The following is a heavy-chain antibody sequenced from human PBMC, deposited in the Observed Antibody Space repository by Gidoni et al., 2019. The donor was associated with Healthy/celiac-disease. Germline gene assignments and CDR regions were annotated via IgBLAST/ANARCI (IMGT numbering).Heavy chain of an antibody. Sequence: EVQLLESGGGLVQPGGSLRLPWAASGFTVSSYALSRVRQAPGTGLEWVSSISGSGGSTYYADSVKGRFTISRDNSKNTLYLQMNSLRAEDTAVYYCAKEAVAAAGSLNDYYYGMDVWGQGTTVTVSS. CDR3: AKEAVAAAGSLNDYYYGMDV. J-gene: IGHJ6*02. CDR2: ISGSGGST. CDR1: GFTVSSYA. D-gene: IGHD6-13*01. V-gene: IGHV3-23*01.